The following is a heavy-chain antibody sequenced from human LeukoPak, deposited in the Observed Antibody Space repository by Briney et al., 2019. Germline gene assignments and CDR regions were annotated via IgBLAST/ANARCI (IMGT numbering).Heavy chain of an antibody. CDR2: INPSGGST. CDR1: GYTFTSYY. CDR3: ARDLPTMVRGVIIPISVY. V-gene: IGHV1-46*01. Sequence: GASVKVSCKASGYTFTSYYMHWVRQAPGQGLEWMGIINPSGGSTSYAQKFQGRVTMTRDTSTSTVYMELSSLRSEDTAVYYCARDLPTMVRGVIIPISVYWGQGTLVTVSS. D-gene: IGHD3-10*01. J-gene: IGHJ4*02.